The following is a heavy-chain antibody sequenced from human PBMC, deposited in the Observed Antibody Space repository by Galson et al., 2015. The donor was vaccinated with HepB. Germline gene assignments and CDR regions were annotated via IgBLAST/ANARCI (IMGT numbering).Heavy chain of an antibody. Sequence: SVKVSCKASGGTFSSYTISWVRQAPGQGLEWMGRIIPILGIANYAQKFQGRVTITADKSTSTAYMELSSLRSEDTAVYYCARAKCSSTSCHDYYYYYYGMDVWGQGTTVTVSS. J-gene: IGHJ6*02. V-gene: IGHV1-69*02. CDR1: GGTFSSYT. D-gene: IGHD2-2*01. CDR3: ARAKCSSTSCHDYYYYYYGMDV. CDR2: IIPILGIA.